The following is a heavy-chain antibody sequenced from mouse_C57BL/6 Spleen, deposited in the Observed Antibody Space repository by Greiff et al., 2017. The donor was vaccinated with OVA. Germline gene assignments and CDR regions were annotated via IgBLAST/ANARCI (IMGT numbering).Heavy chain of an antibody. CDR3: ARVGGYDSSYAMDY. Sequence: QVQLQQSGAELVKPGASVKISCTASGYAFSSYWMNWVKQRPGKGLEWIGQIYPGDGDTNYNGKFKGKATLTADKSSSTAYMQLSSLTSEDSAVYFCARVGGYDSSYAMDYWGQGTSVTVAS. D-gene: IGHD1-1*01. CDR2: IYPGDGDT. V-gene: IGHV1-80*01. CDR1: GYAFSSYW. J-gene: IGHJ4*01.